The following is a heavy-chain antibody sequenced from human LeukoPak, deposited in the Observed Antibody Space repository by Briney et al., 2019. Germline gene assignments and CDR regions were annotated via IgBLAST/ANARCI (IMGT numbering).Heavy chain of an antibody. Sequence: PSETLSLTCAVYGGSFSGYYWSWIRQPPGKGLEWIGEINHSGSTNYNPSLKSRVTISVDTSKNQFSLKLSSVTAADTAVYYCARVIAEPGDVYDWFDPWGQGTLVTVSS. J-gene: IGHJ5*02. CDR2: INHSGST. CDR3: ARVIAEPGDVYDWFDP. CDR1: GGSFSGYY. D-gene: IGHD6-19*01. V-gene: IGHV4-34*01.